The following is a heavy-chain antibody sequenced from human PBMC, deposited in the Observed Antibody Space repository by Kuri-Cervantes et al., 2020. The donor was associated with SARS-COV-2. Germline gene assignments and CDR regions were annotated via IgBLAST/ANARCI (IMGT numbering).Heavy chain of an antibody. J-gene: IGHJ3*02. CDR3: AHTPWIVGDDAFDI. CDR1: GFSLSTSGVG. CDR2: IYWDDDK. V-gene: IGHV2-5*02. Sequence: SGPTLVKPTQTLTLTCTFSGFSLSTSGVGVGWIRQPPGKALEWLALIYWDDDKRYSPSLKSRLTITKDTSKNQVVLTMTNMDPADTHTYYCAHTPWIVGDDAFDIWGQGTMVTVSS. D-gene: IGHD3-22*01.